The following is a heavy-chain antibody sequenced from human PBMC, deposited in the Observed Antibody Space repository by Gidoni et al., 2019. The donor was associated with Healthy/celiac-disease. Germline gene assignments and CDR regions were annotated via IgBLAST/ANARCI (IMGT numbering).Heavy chain of an antibody. CDR1: GFTVSSNY. V-gene: IGHV3-53*01. CDR3: ATREDCSSTSCFYYMDV. D-gene: IGHD2-2*01. CDR2: IYSGGST. J-gene: IGHJ6*03. Sequence: EVQLVESGGGLIQPGGSLRLSCAASGFTVSSNYMSWVRQAPGKGLEWVSVIYSGGSTYYADSVKGRFTISRDNSKNTLYLQMNSLRAEDTAVYYCATREDCSSTSCFYYMDVWGKGTTVTVSS.